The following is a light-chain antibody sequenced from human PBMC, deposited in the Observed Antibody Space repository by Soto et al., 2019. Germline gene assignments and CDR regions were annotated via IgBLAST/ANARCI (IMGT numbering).Light chain of an antibody. CDR2: GAS. V-gene: IGKV3-20*01. CDR3: QQYGSSPPWFT. Sequence: EIVLTQSPGTLSLSPGERATLPFRASQSVSSSHFAWDQQKPCPAPKLLILGASSKAPGIPDRFSGSGSGADFTLTISRLEPEDFAVYYCQQYGSSPPWFTFGPGTKVDIK. CDR1: QSVSSSH. J-gene: IGKJ3*01.